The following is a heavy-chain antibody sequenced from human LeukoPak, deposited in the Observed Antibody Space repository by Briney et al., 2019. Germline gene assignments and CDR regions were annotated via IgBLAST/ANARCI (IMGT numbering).Heavy chain of an antibody. V-gene: IGHV3-23*01. CDR3: AVGDEFSSDDY. Sequence: GGSLRLSCAASGFTFSSDSMTWVRQAPGKGLEWVSTISGSGVSTFYADPVKGRFTISRDNAKNSLYLQMNSLRAEDTAVYYCAVGDEFSSDDYWGQGTLVTVSS. CDR1: GFTFSSDS. J-gene: IGHJ4*02. D-gene: IGHD3-16*01. CDR2: ISGSGVST.